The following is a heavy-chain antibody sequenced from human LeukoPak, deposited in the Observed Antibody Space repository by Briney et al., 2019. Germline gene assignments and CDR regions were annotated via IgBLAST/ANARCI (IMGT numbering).Heavy chain of an antibody. J-gene: IGHJ6*02. Sequence: GGSLRLSRAASGFTFTRYGMHWVRQAPGKGLVWVSRISTDGSSTSYADSVKGRFTISRDNGKNTLYLQMNSLRAEDTAVYYCASYLTSIPSGMDVWGQGTTVTVSS. CDR2: ISTDGSST. V-gene: IGHV3-74*01. D-gene: IGHD2/OR15-2a*01. CDR3: ASYLTSIPSGMDV. CDR1: GFTFTRYG.